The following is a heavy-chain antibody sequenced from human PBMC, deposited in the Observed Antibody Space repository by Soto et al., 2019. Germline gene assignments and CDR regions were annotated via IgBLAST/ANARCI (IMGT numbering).Heavy chain of an antibody. CDR1: GGTFGSYT. CDR3: ACGYSSSSEL. CDR2: IIPIVGTI. D-gene: IGHD6-6*01. J-gene: IGHJ4*02. V-gene: IGHV1-69*08. Sequence: QVQVVQSGAEVKKPGSSVKVSCKASGGTFGSYTVNWVRQAPGQGLEWMGRIIPIVGTINYSQKFHGRVTITADTSTSTAYMELTSLRSEDTPVYFCACGYSSSSELWGQGTLVTVSS.